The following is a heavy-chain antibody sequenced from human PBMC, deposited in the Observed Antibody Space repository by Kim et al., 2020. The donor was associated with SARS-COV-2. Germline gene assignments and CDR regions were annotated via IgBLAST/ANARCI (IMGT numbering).Heavy chain of an antibody. D-gene: IGHD3-22*01. J-gene: IGHJ2*01. V-gene: IGHV4-59*01. Sequence: SANYNPSLRSRVTISLDTSKNQYSLKLTSVTAADTAIYYCARTRGLDFWGRGTLVTVSS. CDR2: SA. CDR3: ARTRGLDF.